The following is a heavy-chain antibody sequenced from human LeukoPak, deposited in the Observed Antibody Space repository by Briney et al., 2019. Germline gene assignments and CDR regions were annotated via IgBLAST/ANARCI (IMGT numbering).Heavy chain of an antibody. V-gene: IGHV3-11*04. CDR2: ISSSGSNI. Sequence: KPGGSLRLSCAASGFTFSDYYMSWIRQAPGKGLEWVSYISSSGSNIYYADSVKGRFTISRDHAKNSLYLQMNSLRAEDTAVYYCARGYYYDSSGYASRWGQGTLVTVSS. CDR1: GFTFSDYY. J-gene: IGHJ4*02. CDR3: ARGYYYDSSGYASR. D-gene: IGHD3-22*01.